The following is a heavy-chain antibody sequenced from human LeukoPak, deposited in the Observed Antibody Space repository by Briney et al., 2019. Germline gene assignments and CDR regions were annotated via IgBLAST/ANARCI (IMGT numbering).Heavy chain of an antibody. CDR1: GGSISSYY. D-gene: IGHD6-6*01. CDR2: IYTSGST. Sequence: SETLSLTCTVSGGSISSYYWSWIRKPPGKGLDLIGCIYTSGSTNYNPSLKSRVTISVATSKNQFSLKLSSVTAADTAVYYCARYSSSSLYYYYYYMDVWGKGTTVTVSS. J-gene: IGHJ6*03. V-gene: IGHV4-4*09. CDR3: ARYSSSSLYYYYYYMDV.